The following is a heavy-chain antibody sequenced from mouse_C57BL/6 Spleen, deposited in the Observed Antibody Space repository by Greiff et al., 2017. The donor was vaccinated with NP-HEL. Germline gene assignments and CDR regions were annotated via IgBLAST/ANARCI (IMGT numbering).Heavy chain of an antibody. CDR3: ARGNGSSVLDD. V-gene: IGHV1-52*01. D-gene: IGHD1-1*01. CDR2: IDPSDSET. CDR1: GYTFTSYW. Sequence: QVQLKQPGAELVRPGSSVKLSCKASGYTFTSYWMHWVKQRPIQGLEWIGNIDPSDSETHYNQKFKDKATLTVDKSSSTAYMQLSSLTSEDSAVYYCARGNGSSVLDDWGQGTTLTVAS. J-gene: IGHJ2*01.